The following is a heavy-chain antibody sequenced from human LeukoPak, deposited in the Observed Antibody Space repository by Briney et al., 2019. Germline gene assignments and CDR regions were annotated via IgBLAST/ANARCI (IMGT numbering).Heavy chain of an antibody. D-gene: IGHD6-19*01. CDR1: GGSFSGYY. J-gene: IGHJ4*02. Sequence: SETLSLTCAVYGGSFSGYYWSWIRQPPGKGLEWIGEINHSGSTNYNPSLKSRVTISVDTSKNQFSLKLSSVTAADTAVYYCARAPEGAVAGFFDYWGQGTLVTVSS. CDR2: INHSGST. V-gene: IGHV4-34*01. CDR3: ARAPEGAVAGFFDY.